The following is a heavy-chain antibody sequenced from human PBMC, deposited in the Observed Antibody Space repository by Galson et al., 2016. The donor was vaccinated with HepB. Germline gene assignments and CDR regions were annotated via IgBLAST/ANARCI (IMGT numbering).Heavy chain of an antibody. CDR1: GFSISISS. D-gene: IGHD6-19*01. J-gene: IGHJ3*02. V-gene: IGHV3-23*01. Sequence: SLRLSCAASGFSISISSMNWVRQAPGKGLEWVSAIRGSGAGTSYTDSVKGWFTISRDNSKNTLYLQMNSLRAEDAAVYYCAKIRLVGYNSGWGGSFDIWGRGTMVTVSS. CDR3: AKIRLVGYNSGWGGSFDI. CDR2: IRGSGAGT.